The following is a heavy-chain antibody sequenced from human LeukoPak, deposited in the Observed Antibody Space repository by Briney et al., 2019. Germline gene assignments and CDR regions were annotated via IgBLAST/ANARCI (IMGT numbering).Heavy chain of an antibody. V-gene: IGHV5-51*01. CDR1: GYSFTDHW. D-gene: IGHD1-26*01. J-gene: IGHJ6*02. Sequence: GESLKISCKSFGYSFTDHWVAWVRQMPGKGPEWMGIIYPGDSDTRYSPSFQGRVTISADRSAATALLHLNSLKASDTAIYYCARLFTLVGRHGMDVWGQGTTVTVSS. CDR3: ARLFTLVGRHGMDV. CDR2: IYPGDSDT.